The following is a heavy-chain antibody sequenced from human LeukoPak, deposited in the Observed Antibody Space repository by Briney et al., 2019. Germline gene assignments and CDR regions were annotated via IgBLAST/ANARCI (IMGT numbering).Heavy chain of an antibody. CDR1: GGSISSGGYY. CDR3: ARDPYGAHFQY. Sequence: PSETLSLTCTVSGGSISSGGYYWSWIRQHPGKGLEWIGYIYYSGSTYYNPSLKSRVTISVDTSKNQFSLKLSSVTAADTAVYYCARDPYGAHFQYWGQGTLVTVSS. CDR2: IYYSGST. J-gene: IGHJ4*02. D-gene: IGHD1-26*01. V-gene: IGHV4-31*03.